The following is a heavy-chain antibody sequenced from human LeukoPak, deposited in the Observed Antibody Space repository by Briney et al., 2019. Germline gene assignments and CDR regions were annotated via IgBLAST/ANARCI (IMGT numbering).Heavy chain of an antibody. CDR2: IKQGGGEI. D-gene: IGHD5-24*01. CDR3: TRVGYIDEGIDY. J-gene: IGHJ4*02. CDR1: GFTFSRYW. V-gene: IGHV3-7*04. Sequence: PGGSMRLSCTASGFTFSRYWMSWVRQVPRKGLEWVANIKQGGGEIYYVESVKGRFTISRDNAKNSLYLQMNSLRAEDTAIYYCTRVGYIDEGIDYWGQGTLVTVSS.